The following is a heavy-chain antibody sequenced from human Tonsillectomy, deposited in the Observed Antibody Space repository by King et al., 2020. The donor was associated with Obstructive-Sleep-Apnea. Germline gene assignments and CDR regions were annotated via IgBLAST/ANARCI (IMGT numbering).Heavy chain of an antibody. CDR2: IYYSGST. D-gene: IGHD3-16*02. CDR1: GGSISSGSSY. Sequence: QLQESGPGLVKPSETLSLTCTVSGGSISSGSSYWGWIRQPPGKGLEWIGSIYYSGSTYYNPSLRSRVTISVDTSKNQFSLKLNSVTAADTAVYYCWRAPQGLRLGELSRTFYFDYWGQGTLVTVSS. J-gene: IGHJ4*02. CDR3: WRAPQGLRLGELSRTFYFDY. V-gene: IGHV4-39*07.